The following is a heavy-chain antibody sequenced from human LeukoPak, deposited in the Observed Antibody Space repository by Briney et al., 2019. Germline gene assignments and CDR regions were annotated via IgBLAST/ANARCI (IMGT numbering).Heavy chain of an antibody. Sequence: KPSETLSLTCAVYGGSFSGYYWGWIRQPPGKGLEWLGEINHSGSTNYNPSLKSRVTISVDTSKNQFSLKLSSVTAADTAVYYCARLPDEYSSNWDDDYWGQGTLVTVSS. D-gene: IGHD6-13*01. V-gene: IGHV4-34*01. J-gene: IGHJ4*02. CDR3: ARLPDEYSSNWDDDY. CDR1: GGSFSGYY. CDR2: INHSGST.